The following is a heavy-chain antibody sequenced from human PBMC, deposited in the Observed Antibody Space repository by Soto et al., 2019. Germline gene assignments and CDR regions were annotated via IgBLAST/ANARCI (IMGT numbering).Heavy chain of an antibody. CDR3: AREGGSETLQPSYNWFDT. CDR1: GYTFTDYH. CDR2: INANNGGA. Sequence: QVQLVQSGAEVKKPGASVKVSCKASGYTFTDYHIHWVRQAPGQGLAFMGWINANNGGAGSAQQFQGRVTVTRDTSITTVYMERSNLRSDDTAVYYCAREGGSETLQPSYNWFDTWGQGTLVTVSS. V-gene: IGHV1-2*02. J-gene: IGHJ5*02. D-gene: IGHD6-25*01.